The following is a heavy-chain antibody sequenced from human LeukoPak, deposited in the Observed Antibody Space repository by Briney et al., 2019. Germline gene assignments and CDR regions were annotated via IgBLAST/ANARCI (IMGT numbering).Heavy chain of an antibody. CDR3: AKEFGSGYFDY. J-gene: IGHJ4*02. D-gene: IGHD2-15*01. CDR2: ISGTGGRT. Sequence: GGSLRLSCAASGFTSSSYAMSWVRQAPGKGLEWVSAISGTGGRTYYADSVKGRFTISRDNSKNTLYLQMNSLRAEDTAVYFCAKEFGSGYFDYWGQGTLVTVSS. CDR1: GFTSSSYA. V-gene: IGHV3-23*01.